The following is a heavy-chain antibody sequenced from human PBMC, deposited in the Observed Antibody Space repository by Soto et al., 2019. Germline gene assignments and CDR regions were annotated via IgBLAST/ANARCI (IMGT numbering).Heavy chain of an antibody. CDR3: ARYLNSGLFAY. D-gene: IGHD2-15*01. Sequence: EVQLVESGGGLVQPGGSLRLSCAASGFTFSSYSMNWVRQAPGKGLEWVSSISSSSSTIYYADSVKGRFTISRDNPKTSLYLPMNSLRAEYTAVYYCARYLNSGLFAYWGQGTLVTVSS. J-gene: IGHJ4*02. CDR1: GFTFSSYS. CDR2: ISSSSSTI. V-gene: IGHV3-48*01.